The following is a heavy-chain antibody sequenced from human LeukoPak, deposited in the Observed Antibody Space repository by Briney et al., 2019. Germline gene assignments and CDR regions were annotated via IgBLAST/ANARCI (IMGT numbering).Heavy chain of an antibody. J-gene: IGHJ4*02. V-gene: IGHV3-21*01. CDR2: ISSSSSYI. CDR3: ARDPYYYDSSGYYYRTFDY. D-gene: IGHD3-22*01. CDR1: GFTFSTYS. Sequence: PGGSLRLSCAASGFTFSTYSMNWVRQAPGKGLERVSSISSSSSYIYYADSVKGRFTISRDNAKNSLYLQMNSLRAEDTAVYYCARDPYYYDSSGYYYRTFDYWGQGTLVTVSS.